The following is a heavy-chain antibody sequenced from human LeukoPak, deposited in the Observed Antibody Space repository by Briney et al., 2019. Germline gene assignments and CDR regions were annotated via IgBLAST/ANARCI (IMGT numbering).Heavy chain of an antibody. J-gene: IGHJ4*02. CDR1: GGSISSGGYS. Sequence: SETLSLTCAVSGGSISSGGYSWSWIRPPPGKGLEWIGYIYHSGSTYYNPSLKSRVTISVDRSKNQFSLKLSSVTAADTAVYYCAREATVTSRGFDYWGQGTLVTVSS. D-gene: IGHD4-17*01. CDR2: IYHSGST. CDR3: AREATVTSRGFDY. V-gene: IGHV4-30-2*01.